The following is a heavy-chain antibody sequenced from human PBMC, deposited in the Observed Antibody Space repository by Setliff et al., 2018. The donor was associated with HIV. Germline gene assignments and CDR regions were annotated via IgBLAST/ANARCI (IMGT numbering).Heavy chain of an antibody. Sequence: VASVKVSCKASGYTFTGYYIHWVRQAPGQGLEWMGRVNPNSGGTNYAQKFQGRVTMTRDTSISTAYMELSRLRSDDTAVYYCASKLYCTYGVCLDAFDIWGQGTMVTVSS. J-gene: IGHJ3*02. CDR1: GYTFTGYY. CDR2: VNPNSGGT. V-gene: IGHV1-2*06. D-gene: IGHD2-8*01. CDR3: ASKLYCTYGVCLDAFDI.